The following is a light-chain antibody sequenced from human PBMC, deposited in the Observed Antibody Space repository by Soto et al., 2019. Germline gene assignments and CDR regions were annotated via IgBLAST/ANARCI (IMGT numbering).Light chain of an antibody. CDR2: DTS. Sequence: IVMTQSPATLSVSLGERVTLSCRASRSAGNNLAWYQQRVGQAPRLVIFDTSTRATGIPARFSGSGSETEFTLTINSLQAEDFAVYYCQHYNNWVLTFGGGTKVGIK. J-gene: IGKJ4*01. CDR1: RSAGNN. CDR3: QHYNNWVLT. V-gene: IGKV3D-15*01.